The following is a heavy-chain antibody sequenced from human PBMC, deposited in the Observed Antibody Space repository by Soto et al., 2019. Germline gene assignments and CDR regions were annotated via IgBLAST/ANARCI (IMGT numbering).Heavy chain of an antibody. V-gene: IGHV4-30-4*01. CDR2: IYYSGTT. CDR1: GGSISSVDYY. Sequence: TLSLTCTVSGGSISSVDYYWSSIRQPPGEGLEWIGYIYYSGTTSYSPSLKSRVAISLDTSKNQFSLKLSSVTAADTAVYYCAFVVVTAIIAFDIWGQGTMVTVSS. CDR3: AFVVVTAIIAFDI. D-gene: IGHD2-21*02. J-gene: IGHJ3*02.